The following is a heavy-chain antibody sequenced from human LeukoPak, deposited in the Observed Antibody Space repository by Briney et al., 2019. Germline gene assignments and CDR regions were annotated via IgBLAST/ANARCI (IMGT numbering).Heavy chain of an antibody. D-gene: IGHD6-19*01. CDR2: IIPIFGTA. V-gene: IGHV1-69*13. J-gene: IGHJ6*03. CDR1: GGTFSSYA. CDR3: ARDSSGVGFLDYYYMDV. Sequence: ASVKVSCKASGGTFSSYAISWVRQAPGQGLEWMGGIIPIFGTANYAQKFQGRVTITADESTSTAYMELSSLRSEDTAVYYCARDSSGVGFLDYYYMDVWGKGTTVTISS.